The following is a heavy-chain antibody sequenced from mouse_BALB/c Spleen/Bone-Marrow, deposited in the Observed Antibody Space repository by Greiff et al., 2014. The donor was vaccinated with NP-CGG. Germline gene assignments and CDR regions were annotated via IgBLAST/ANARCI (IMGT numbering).Heavy chain of an antibody. D-gene: IGHD2-3*01. V-gene: IGHV2-9*02. J-gene: IGHJ4*01. CDR2: ISAGRST. Sequence: VKLQESGPGLVAPSQTLSISCTASGFSLTSFVVHWVRQPPGKGLEWLGGISAGRSTNYNSALMSRLGISKDNSKSQVFLEMNSLQTDDTTMYYCARYDSCEDAMDYWGQGTSVTVSS. CDR1: GFSLTSFV. CDR3: ARYDSCEDAMDY.